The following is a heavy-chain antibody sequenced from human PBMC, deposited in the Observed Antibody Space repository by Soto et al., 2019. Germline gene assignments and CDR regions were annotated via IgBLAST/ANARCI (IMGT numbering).Heavy chain of an antibody. D-gene: IGHD6-13*01. CDR2: IIPILGIA. CDR1: GGTFSSYT. J-gene: IGHJ6*02. V-gene: IGHV1-69*02. Sequence: QVQLVQSGAEVKKPGSSVKVSYKASGGTFSSYTISWVRQAPGQGLEWMGRIIPILGIANYAQKFQGRVTITADKSTSTAYMELSSLRSEDTAVYYCARGSSSWYSNGMDVWGQGTTVTVSS. CDR3: ARGSSSWYSNGMDV.